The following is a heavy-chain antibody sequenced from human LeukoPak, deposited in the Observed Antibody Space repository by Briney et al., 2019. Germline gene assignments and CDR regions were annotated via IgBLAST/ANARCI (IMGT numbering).Heavy chain of an antibody. D-gene: IGHD1-26*01. V-gene: IGHV1-18*01. J-gene: IGHJ5*02. CDR2: ISAYNGNT. Sequence: ASVKVSCKASGYTFTSYGISWVRQAPGQGLEWMGWISAYNGNTNYAQKFQGRVTITADESTSTAYMELSSLRSEDTAVYYCARCLAVGATFWWFDPWGQGTLVTVSS. CDR1: GYTFTSYG. CDR3: ARCLAVGATFWWFDP.